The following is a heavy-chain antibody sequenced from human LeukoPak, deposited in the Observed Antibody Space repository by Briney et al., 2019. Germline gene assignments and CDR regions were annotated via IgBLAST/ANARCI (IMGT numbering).Heavy chain of an antibody. CDR2: IYHSGST. CDR3: ARHVAVAGNWFDP. V-gene: IGHV4-59*08. D-gene: IGHD6-19*01. CDR1: GGSISSYY. J-gene: IGHJ5*02. Sequence: SETLSLTCTVSGGSISSYYWSWIRQPPGKGLEWIGSIYHSGSTYYNPSLKSRVTISVDTSKNQFSLKLSSVTAADTAVYYCARHVAVAGNWFDPWGQGTLVTVSS.